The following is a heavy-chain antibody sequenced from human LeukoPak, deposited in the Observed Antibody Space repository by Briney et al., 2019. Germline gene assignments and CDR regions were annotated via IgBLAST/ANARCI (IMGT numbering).Heavy chain of an antibody. Sequence: PSETLSLTCSVSGGSISSYYWSWIRQPPGKGLEWIGYIYYSGSTNYNPSLKSRVTISVDTSKNQFSLKLSSVTAADTAVYYCARLRPLFRGSPRRDYWGQGTLVTVSS. CDR3: ARLRPLFRGSPRRDY. V-gene: IGHV4-59*12. CDR1: GGSISSYY. CDR2: IYYSGST. J-gene: IGHJ4*02. D-gene: IGHD1-26*01.